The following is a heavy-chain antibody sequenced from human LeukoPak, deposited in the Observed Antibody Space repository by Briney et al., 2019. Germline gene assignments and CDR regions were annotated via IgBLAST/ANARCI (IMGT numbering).Heavy chain of an antibody. V-gene: IGHV3-23*01. CDR2: ISGSGSIT. Sequence: GGSLRLSCAASGFTFSSYAMSWVRQAPGKGLEWVSLISGSGSITYCADSVKGRFSISRDNSRNTVYLQMNSLRAEDTALYYCAKDSRRFDYWGQGTLVTVSS. CDR1: GFTFSSYA. J-gene: IGHJ4*02. CDR3: AKDSRRFDY.